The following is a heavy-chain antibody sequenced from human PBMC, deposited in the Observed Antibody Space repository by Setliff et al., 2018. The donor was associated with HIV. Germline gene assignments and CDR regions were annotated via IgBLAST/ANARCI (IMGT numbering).Heavy chain of an antibody. J-gene: IGHJ3*02. CDR3: VRDVKTYDI. CDR1: GVSITSGGYY. Sequence: SETLSLTCTVSGVSITSGGYYWSWIRQPAGKRLEWIGRVYISGTTHYNPSLKSRVTIKLDNAKNPMYLQMNSLRAEDTAIYYCVRDVKTYDIWGQGTMVTVSS. CDR2: VYISGTT. V-gene: IGHV4-61*02.